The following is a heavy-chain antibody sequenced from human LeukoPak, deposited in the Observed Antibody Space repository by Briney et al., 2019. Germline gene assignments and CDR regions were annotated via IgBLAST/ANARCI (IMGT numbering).Heavy chain of an antibody. CDR2: IYYSGST. J-gene: IGHJ4*02. D-gene: IGHD2-2*02. Sequence: KSSETLSLTCAVYGGSFSDYYWTWIRRPPGRGLEWIGSIYYSGSTYYNPSLKSRVTISVDTSKNQFSLKLSSVTAADTAVYYCARGDCSSTSCYSVDYWGQGTLVTVSS. V-gene: IGHV4-34*01. CDR3: ARGDCSSTSCYSVDY. CDR1: GGSFSDYY.